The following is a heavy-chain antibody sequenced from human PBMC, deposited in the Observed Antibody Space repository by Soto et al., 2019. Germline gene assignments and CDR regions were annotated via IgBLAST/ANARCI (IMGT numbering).Heavy chain of an antibody. Sequence: VQLVQSGAEVKKPGSSVKVSCKASGGTFSSYAISWVRQAPGKGLEWVSVIYSGGSTYYADSVKGRFTISRDNSKNTLYLQMNSLRAEDTAVYYCARDWVTKYYFDYWGQGTLVTVSS. D-gene: IGHD2-21*02. CDR2: IYSGGST. J-gene: IGHJ4*02. CDR3: ARDWVTKYYFDY. V-gene: IGHV3-66*01. CDR1: GGTFSSYA.